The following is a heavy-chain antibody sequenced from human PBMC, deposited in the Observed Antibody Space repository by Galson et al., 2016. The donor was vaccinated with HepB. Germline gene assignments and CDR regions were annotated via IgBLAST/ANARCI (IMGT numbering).Heavy chain of an antibody. CDR1: GGSISSSSYY. D-gene: IGHD2-15*01. V-gene: IGHV4-39*01. CDR3: ARLKSGSLGYCSGGNCYRPRQFDY. J-gene: IGHJ4*02. Sequence: ETLSLTCTVSGGSISSSSYYWGWIRQPPGKGPEWIGYIYYSGSTYYNPSLKSRVTISVDTSKNQFSLKLSSVTAADTAVYFCARLKSGSLGYCSGGNCYRPRQFDYWGQGTLVTVSS. CDR2: IYYSGST.